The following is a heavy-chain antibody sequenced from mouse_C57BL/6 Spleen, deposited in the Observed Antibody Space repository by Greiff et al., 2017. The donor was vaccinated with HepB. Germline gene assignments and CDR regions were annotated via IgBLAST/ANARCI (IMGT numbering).Heavy chain of an antibody. CDR3: ASYGNSLFDY. V-gene: IGHV5-17*01. Sequence: EVQRVESGGGLVKPGGSLKLSCAASGFTFSDYGMHWVRQAPEKGLEWVAYISSGSSTIYYADTVKGRFTISRDNAKNTLFLQMTSLRSEDTAMYYCASYGNSLFDYWGQGTTLTVSS. J-gene: IGHJ2*01. CDR1: GFTFSDYG. CDR2: ISSGSSTI. D-gene: IGHD2-1*01.